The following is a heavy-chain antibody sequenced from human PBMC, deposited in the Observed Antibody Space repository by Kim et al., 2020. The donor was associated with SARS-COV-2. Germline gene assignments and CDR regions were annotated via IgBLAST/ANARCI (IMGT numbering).Heavy chain of an antibody. CDR3: ARRGYDFWSGADY. V-gene: IGHV4-39*01. D-gene: IGHD3-3*01. CDR1: GGSISSSSYY. J-gene: IGHJ4*02. Sequence: SETLSLTCTVSGGSISSSSYYWGWIRQPPGKGLEWIGSIYFSGSTYYNPSLKSRVTISVDTSKNQFSLKLSSVTAADTAVYYCARRGYDFWSGADYWGQG. CDR2: IYFSGST.